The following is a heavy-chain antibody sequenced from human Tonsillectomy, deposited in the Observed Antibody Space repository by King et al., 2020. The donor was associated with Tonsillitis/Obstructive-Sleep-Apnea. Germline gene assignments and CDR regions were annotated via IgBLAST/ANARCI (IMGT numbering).Heavy chain of an antibody. CDR2: ISSSSSTI. CDR1: GFTFSSYS. J-gene: IGHJ3*02. Sequence: VQLVESGGGLVQPGGSLRLSCAASGFTFSSYSMNWVRQAPGKGLEWVSYISSSSSTIYYADSVKGRFTISRDNAKNSLYLQMNSLRDEDTAVYYCARDPSDLGSGAFDIWGQGTMVTVSS. CDR3: ARDPSDLGSGAFDI. V-gene: IGHV3-48*02. D-gene: IGHD3-3*01.